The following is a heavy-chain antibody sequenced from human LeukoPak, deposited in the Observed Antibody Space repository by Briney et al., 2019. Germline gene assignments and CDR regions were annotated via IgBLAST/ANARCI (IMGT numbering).Heavy chain of an antibody. V-gene: IGHV3-7*05. D-gene: IGHD5/OR15-5a*01. CDR3: ARDSVLRYYFDY. Sequence: GGSLRLSCAASGFTFSTYWMSWVRQAPGKGLEWVANIKQDGSEKYYVDSVKGRFTISRDNAKNPLYLQMNSLRAEDTAVYYCARDSVLRYYFDYWGQGTLVTVSS. CDR1: GFTFSTYW. J-gene: IGHJ4*02. CDR2: IKQDGSEK.